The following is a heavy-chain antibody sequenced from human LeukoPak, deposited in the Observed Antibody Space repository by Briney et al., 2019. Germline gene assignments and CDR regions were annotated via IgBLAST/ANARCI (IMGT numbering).Heavy chain of an antibody. D-gene: IGHD3-22*01. V-gene: IGHV3-64*01. CDR3: ARAPGSSGAYYMDV. J-gene: IGHJ6*03. CDR1: GFTFSSYG. Sequence: PGGSLRLSCAASGFTFSSYGMHWVRQTPGKGLEYVSAISSNGGSTYYANSVKGRFTISRDNSKNTLYLQMGSLRAEDMAVYYCARAPGSSGAYYMDVWGKGTTVTVSS. CDR2: ISSNGGST.